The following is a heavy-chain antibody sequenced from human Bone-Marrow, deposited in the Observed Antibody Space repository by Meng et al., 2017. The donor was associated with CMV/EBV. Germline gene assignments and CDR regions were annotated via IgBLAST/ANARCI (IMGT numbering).Heavy chain of an antibody. D-gene: IGHD6-13*01. CDR1: GGSFSGYY. J-gene: IGHJ6*02. Sequence: SETLSLTCAVYGGSFSGYYWGWIRQPPGKGVEWIGEINHSGSTNYNPSLKSRVTISVATSKNQFSLKLSSVTAADTAVYYCARGRRRYSSSWTDYYYYYGMDVWGQGTTVTVSS. CDR2: INHSGST. CDR3: ARGRRRYSSSWTDYYYYYGMDV. V-gene: IGHV4-34*01.